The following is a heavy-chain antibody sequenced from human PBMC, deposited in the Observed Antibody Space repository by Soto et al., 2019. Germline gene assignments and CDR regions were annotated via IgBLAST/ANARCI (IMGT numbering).Heavy chain of an antibody. V-gene: IGHV4-59*01. CDR2: TYYSGST. J-gene: IGHJ2*01. CDR1: GGSISSYY. Sequence: PSETLSLTCTVSGGSISSYYWSWIRQPPGKGLEWIGYTYYSGSTNYNPSLKSRVTISVDTSKNQFSLKLSSVTAADTAVYYCARWTKYWYFDLWGRGTLVTVSS. CDR3: ARWTKYWYFDL. D-gene: IGHD2-8*01.